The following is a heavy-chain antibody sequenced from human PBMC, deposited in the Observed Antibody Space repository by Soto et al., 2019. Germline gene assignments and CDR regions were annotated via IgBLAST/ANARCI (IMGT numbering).Heavy chain of an antibody. D-gene: IGHD4-4*01. CDR1: GFTFSSYG. CDR2: IWYDGSNK. CDR3: ETDNHRQFKAFDI. V-gene: IGHV3-33*01. J-gene: IGHJ3*02. Sequence: GGSLRLSCAASGFTFSSYGMHWVRQAPGKGLEWVAVIWYDGSNKYYADSVKGRFTISRDNSKNTLYLQMNSLRAEDTAVYYCETDNHRQFKAFDIWGQGTMVTVSS.